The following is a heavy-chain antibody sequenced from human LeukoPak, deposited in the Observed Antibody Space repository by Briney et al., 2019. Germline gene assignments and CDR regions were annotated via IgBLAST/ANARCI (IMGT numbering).Heavy chain of an antibody. D-gene: IGHD3-16*02. V-gene: IGHV3-30*18. Sequence: GGSLRLSCAASGFTFSSYGMHWLRQAPGKGLEWVAVMPYDGSNKYYADSVKGRFTISRDNSKNTLYLQMNSLRAEDTAVYYCAKGKVWSYRYGSYFDYWGQGTLVTVSS. CDR1: GFTFSSYG. J-gene: IGHJ4*02. CDR3: AKGKVWSYRYGSYFDY. CDR2: MPYDGSNK.